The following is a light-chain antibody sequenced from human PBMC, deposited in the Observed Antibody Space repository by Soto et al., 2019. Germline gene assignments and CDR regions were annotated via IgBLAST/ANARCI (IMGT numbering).Light chain of an antibody. Sequence: QSALTQPASVSGSPGQSITIPCTGTSSDVGGYNYVSWYQQHPGKAPKLMIYDVSNRPSGVSYRFSGSKSGNTASLTISGLQAGDEADYYCISYTTSSTYGFGTGTKVTVL. V-gene: IGLV2-14*01. CDR2: DVS. CDR3: ISYTTSSTYG. CDR1: SSDVGGYNY. J-gene: IGLJ1*01.